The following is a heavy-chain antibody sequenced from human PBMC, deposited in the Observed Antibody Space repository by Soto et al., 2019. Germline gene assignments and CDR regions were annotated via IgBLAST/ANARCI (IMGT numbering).Heavy chain of an antibody. CDR1: GGTFSSYA. CDR2: IIPIFGTA. V-gene: IGHV1-69*01. J-gene: IGHJ6*02. Sequence: QVQLVQSGAEVKKPGSSVKVSCKASGGTFSSYAISWVRQAPGQGLEWMGGIIPIFGTANYAQKFQGRVTITADESTSTAYMELSSLRSEDTAVYYCARGSRQQLVLSYYYDGMDVWGQGTTVTVSS. D-gene: IGHD6-13*01. CDR3: ARGSRQQLVLSYYYDGMDV.